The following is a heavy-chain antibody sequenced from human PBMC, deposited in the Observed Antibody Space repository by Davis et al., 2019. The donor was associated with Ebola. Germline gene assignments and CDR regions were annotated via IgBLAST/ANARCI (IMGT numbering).Heavy chain of an antibody. Sequence: ASVKVSCKASGYAYTIYGLHWVRQAPGQRLEWMGWINTANGKTRYSQKFQGRVTITRDTSASSAYMEVTSLRPEDTAVYYCAREEWELPLDYWGQGTLVTVSS. CDR3: AREEWELPLDY. J-gene: IGHJ4*02. CDR1: GYAYTIYG. D-gene: IGHD1-26*01. V-gene: IGHV1-3*04. CDR2: INTANGKT.